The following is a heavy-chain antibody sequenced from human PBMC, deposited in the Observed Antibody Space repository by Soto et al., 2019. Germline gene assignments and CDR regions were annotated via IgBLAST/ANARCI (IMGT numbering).Heavy chain of an antibody. V-gene: IGHV4-34*08. D-gene: IGHD3-10*01. J-gene: IGHJ6*03. Sequence: PSESLSITCAVYGGSVTGYYVAWFRKPPGKGLEWIGEINHSGSTNYNPSLKSRVTISVDTSKNQFSLKLSSVAAADTAVYFFSPMVTCTLYIHSVSDVWLKGST. CDR3: SPMVTCTLYIHSVSDV. CDR2: INHSGST. CDR1: GGSVTGYY.